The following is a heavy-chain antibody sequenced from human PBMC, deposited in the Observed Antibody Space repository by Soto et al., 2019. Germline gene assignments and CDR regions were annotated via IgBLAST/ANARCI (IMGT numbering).Heavy chain of an antibody. CDR1: GFTFSNYD. V-gene: IGHV3-48*02. Sequence: EVQLVESGVGLVQPGGSLRLSCSASGFTFSNYDMNWVRQAPGKGLEWVSHIRSGGGTPVHADSVNGRFAISRDNDKNSMYLQLNSLRDEDTAVYFCARDSAFAFDIWGQGTMVTVSA. CDR2: IRSGGGTP. CDR3: ARDSAFAFDI. J-gene: IGHJ3*02. D-gene: IGHD3-3*02.